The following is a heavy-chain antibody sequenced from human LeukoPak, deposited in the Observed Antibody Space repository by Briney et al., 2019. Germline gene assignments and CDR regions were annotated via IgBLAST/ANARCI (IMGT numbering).Heavy chain of an antibody. V-gene: IGHV3-23*01. CDR2: ISGSGSGT. CDR1: GFTFSSYA. J-gene: IGHJ4*02. CDR3: AKARSGWYWGDY. D-gene: IGHD6-19*01. Sequence: GGSLRLSCAASGFTFSSYAMSWVRQAPGKGLEWVSAISGSGSGTYYADSVKGRFTISRDNSKNTLYLQMNSLRDEDTAVYYCAKARSGWYWGDYWGQGTLVTVSS.